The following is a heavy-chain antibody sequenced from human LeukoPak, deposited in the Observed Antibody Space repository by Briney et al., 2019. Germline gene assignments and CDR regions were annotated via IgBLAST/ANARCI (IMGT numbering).Heavy chain of an antibody. CDR2: IKQDGSEK. V-gene: IGHV3-7*01. D-gene: IGHD6-19*01. CDR3: ARVGIAVAGSFDY. CDR1: GFTFSSYW. J-gene: IGHJ4*02. Sequence: PGGSLRLSCAASGFTFSSYWMSWVRQAPGKGLEWVANIKQDGSEKYYVDSVKGRFTISRDNAKNSLYLQMNSLRAEDTAVYYCARVGIAVAGSFDYWGQGTLVTVSS.